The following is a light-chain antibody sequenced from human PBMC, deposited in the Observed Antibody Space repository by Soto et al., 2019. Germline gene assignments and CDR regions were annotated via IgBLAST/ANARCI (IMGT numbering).Light chain of an antibody. Sequence: IVMTQSPATLSVSPGERATLSCRASQSIDNRLAWYQQRPGQATRLLIYGASTRATGIPARFSGSGSGTEFTLTSSGLQYEDFGVYYCQQYNNSRTFGQGTNVETK. CDR1: QSIDNR. CDR2: GAS. V-gene: IGKV3-15*01. J-gene: IGKJ1*01. CDR3: QQYNNSRT.